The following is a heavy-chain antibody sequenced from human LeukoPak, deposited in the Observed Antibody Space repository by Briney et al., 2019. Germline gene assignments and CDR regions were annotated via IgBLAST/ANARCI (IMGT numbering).Heavy chain of an antibody. J-gene: IGHJ4*02. V-gene: IGHV3-7*01. Sequence: GGSLRLSCAASGFMLSSYWMSWVRQAPGKGLEWVANIKQDGSEKYYVDSVKGRFTISRDNAKNSSFLQMNRLRAEDTAVYYCARDRFGGVIVNFDYWGQGTLVTVSS. D-gene: IGHD3-16*02. CDR1: GFMLSSYW. CDR3: ARDRFGGVIVNFDY. CDR2: IKQDGSEK.